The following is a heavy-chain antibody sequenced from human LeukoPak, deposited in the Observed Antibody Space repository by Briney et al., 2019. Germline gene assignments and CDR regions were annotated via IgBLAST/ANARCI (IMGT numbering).Heavy chain of an antibody. CDR3: AKGVAVASPYYFDY. D-gene: IGHD6-19*01. Sequence: PGGSLRLSCAASGFTFSSYAMSWVRQAPGKGLEWVSPISGSGSSTYYADSVKGRFTISRDNFKSTLYLQMNSLRAEDTAVYYCAKGVAVASPYYFDYWGQGTLVTVSS. CDR2: ISGSGSST. CDR1: GFTFSSYA. V-gene: IGHV3-23*01. J-gene: IGHJ4*02.